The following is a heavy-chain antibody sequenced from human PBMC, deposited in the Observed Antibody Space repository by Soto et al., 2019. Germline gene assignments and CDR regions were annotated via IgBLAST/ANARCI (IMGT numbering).Heavy chain of an antibody. CDR2: IKQDGSEK. Sequence: PGGSLRLSCAASGFTFSSSWMSWVRQDPGKGLEWVANIKQDGSEKYYVDSVKGRFTISRDNAKNSLYLQMNSLRAEDTAVYYCAKDQGSSWYEIDYWGQGTLVTVSS. CDR1: GFTFSSSW. CDR3: AKDQGSSWYEIDY. D-gene: IGHD6-13*01. V-gene: IGHV3-7*03. J-gene: IGHJ4*02.